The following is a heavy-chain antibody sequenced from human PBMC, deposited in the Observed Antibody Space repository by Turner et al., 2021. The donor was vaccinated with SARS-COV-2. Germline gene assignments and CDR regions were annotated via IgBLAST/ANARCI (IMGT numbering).Heavy chain of an antibody. Sequence: QVQLVEAGGGLVQPGSSLGLSCAVSGFTFISYGMHWVRQAPGEGLEWVAVIAYDGNNKYYADSVKGRFTISRDNSKNTLYLQMYSLRAEDTAVYYCAKQLGLYSNPMYYFDYWGQGTLVTVSS. D-gene: IGHD4-4*01. V-gene: IGHV3-30*18. CDR3: AKQLGLYSNPMYYFDY. CDR1: GFTFISYG. J-gene: IGHJ4*02. CDR2: IAYDGNNK.